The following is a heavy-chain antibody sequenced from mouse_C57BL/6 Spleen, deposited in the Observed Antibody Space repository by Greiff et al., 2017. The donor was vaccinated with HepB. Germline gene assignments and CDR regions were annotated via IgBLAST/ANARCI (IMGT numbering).Heavy chain of an antibody. CDR1: GFSLTSYA. CDR2: IWTGGGT. Sequence: QVQLKESGPGLVAPSQSLSITCTVSGFSLTSYAISWVRQPPGKGLEWLGVIWTGGGTKYNSALKSRLSISKDNSKSQVFLKMNSLQTDDTARYYCARKGRDYGYHWYFDVWGTGTTVTVSS. V-gene: IGHV2-9-1*01. J-gene: IGHJ1*03. CDR3: ARKGRDYGYHWYFDV. D-gene: IGHD2-2*01.